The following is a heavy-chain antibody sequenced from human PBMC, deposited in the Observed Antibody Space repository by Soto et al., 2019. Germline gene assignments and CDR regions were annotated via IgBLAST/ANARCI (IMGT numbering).Heavy chain of an antibody. D-gene: IGHD5-18*01. CDR3: AKALRGYRWDDYGMDV. CDR1: GFTFSSYG. J-gene: IGHJ6*02. CDR2: ISYDGSNK. Sequence: PGGSLRLSCAASGFTFSSYGMHWVRQAPGKGLEWVAVISYDGSNKYYADSVKGRFTISRDNSKNTLYLQMNSLRAEDTAVYYCAKALRGYRWDDYGMDVWGQGTTVTV. V-gene: IGHV3-30*18.